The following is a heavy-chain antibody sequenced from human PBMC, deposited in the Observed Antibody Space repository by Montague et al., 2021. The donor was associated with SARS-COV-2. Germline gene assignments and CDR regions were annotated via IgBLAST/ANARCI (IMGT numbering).Heavy chain of an antibody. CDR2: IDHNGLT. V-gene: IGHV4-34*01. J-gene: IGHJ4*02. CDR3: AARKYVYGSGRTWLDY. Sequence: SETLSLSCAVYGGSFSAFYWEWIRQSPEKGLEWIGEIDHNGLTKSNPSLGSRFITSVDKSKSQFSLKVTSLTAADSAMYYCAARKYVYGSGRTWLDYWSQGTLVTVSS. D-gene: IGHD3-10*01. CDR1: GGSFSAFY.